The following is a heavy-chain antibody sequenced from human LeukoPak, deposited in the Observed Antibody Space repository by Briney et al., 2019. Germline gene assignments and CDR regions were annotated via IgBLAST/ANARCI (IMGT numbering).Heavy chain of an antibody. J-gene: IGHJ4*02. CDR3: AKDQYGSGSYYSYFDY. CDR2: ISWNSGSI. D-gene: IGHD3-10*01. V-gene: IGHV3-9*01. Sequence: GGSLRLSCAASGFTFDDYAMHWVRQAPGKGLEWVSGISWNSGSIGYADSVKGRFTISRDNAENSLYLQMNSLRAEDTALYYCAKDQYGSGSYYSYFDYWGQGTLVTVSS. CDR1: GFTFDDYA.